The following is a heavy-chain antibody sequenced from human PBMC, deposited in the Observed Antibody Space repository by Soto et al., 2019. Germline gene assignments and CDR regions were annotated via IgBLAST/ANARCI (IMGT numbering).Heavy chain of an antibody. V-gene: IGHV3-73*02. CDR2: IRSKANSYAT. D-gene: IGHD4-17*01. Sequence: EVQLVESGGGLVQPGGSLKLSCAASGFTFSGSAMHWVRQASGKGLEWVGRIRSKANSYATAYAASVKGRFTISSDDSKNTAYLQMNSLKTEDTAVYYCTRLLHDNGEYESPEDFDYWGQGTLVTVSS. J-gene: IGHJ4*02. CDR3: TRLLHDNGEYESPEDFDY. CDR1: GFTFSGSA.